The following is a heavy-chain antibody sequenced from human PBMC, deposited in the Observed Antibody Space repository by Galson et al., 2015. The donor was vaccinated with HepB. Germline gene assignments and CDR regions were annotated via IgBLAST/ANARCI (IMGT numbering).Heavy chain of an antibody. CDR2: IDPSDSYT. V-gene: IGHV5-10-1*01. CDR3: ARRRYDILTGYYLFDP. D-gene: IGHD3-9*01. Sequence: QSGAEVKKPGESLRISCKGSGYSFTSYWISWVRQMPGKGLEWMGRIDPSDSYTNYSPSFQGHVTISADKSISTAYLQWSSLKASDTAMYYCARRRYDILTGYYLFDPWGQGTLVTVSS. CDR1: GYSFTSYW. J-gene: IGHJ5*02.